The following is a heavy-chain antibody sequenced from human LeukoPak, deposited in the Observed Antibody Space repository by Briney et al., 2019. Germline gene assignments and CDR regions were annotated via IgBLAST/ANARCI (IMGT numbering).Heavy chain of an antibody. D-gene: IGHD4-17*01. V-gene: IGHV3-21*01. CDR1: GFTFSSYT. CDR2: ITSSSYI. CDR3: ARDYGDSVSYSYYGMDV. J-gene: IGHJ6*02. Sequence: PGGSLRLSCAASGFTFSSYTMNWVRQAPGKGLEWVSSITSSSYIYYADSLKGRFTISRDNAKNSLYLQMNSLRAEDTAVYYCARDYGDSVSYSYYGMDVWGQGTTVTVSS.